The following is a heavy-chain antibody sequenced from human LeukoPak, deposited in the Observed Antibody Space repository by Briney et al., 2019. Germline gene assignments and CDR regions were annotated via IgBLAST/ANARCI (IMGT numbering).Heavy chain of an antibody. CDR1: GFTFSSYG. CDR2: IWYDGSNK. D-gene: IGHD2-15*01. J-gene: IGHJ4*02. V-gene: IGHV3-33*06. CDR3: AKDRRWAVVVAADGYYFDY. Sequence: GGSLRLSCAASGFTFSSYGMHWVRQAPGKGLEWVAVIWYDGSNKYYADSVKGRFTISRDNSKNTLYLQMNSLRAEDTAVYYCAKDRRWAVVVAADGYYFDYWGQGTLVTVSS.